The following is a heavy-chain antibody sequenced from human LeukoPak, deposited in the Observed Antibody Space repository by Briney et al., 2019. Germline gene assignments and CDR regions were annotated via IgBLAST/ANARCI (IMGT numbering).Heavy chain of an antibody. V-gene: IGHV1-69*13. Sequence: ASVKVSCKASGGTFSNYAINWVRQAPGQGLEWMGGIIPIFGTANYAQKFQSRITITADESTSTAYMELSSLRSEDTAVYYCARDRGTLGYYYGSGSYPFDYWGQGTLVTVSS. J-gene: IGHJ4*02. CDR1: GGTFSNYA. CDR2: IIPIFGTA. CDR3: ARDRGTLGYYYGSGSYPFDY. D-gene: IGHD3-10*01.